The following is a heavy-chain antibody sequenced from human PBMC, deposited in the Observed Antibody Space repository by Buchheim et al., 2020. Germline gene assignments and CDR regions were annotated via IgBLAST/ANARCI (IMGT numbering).Heavy chain of an antibody. V-gene: IGHV4-34*01. CDR2: VNHDGST. CDR3: ARAKGPAYNYYRYFMDV. Sequence: QVQIQQWGAGLLKPSETLSLTCAVYGGSFSGFYWSWIRQAPGRGLEWIGEVNHDGSTIYNPSVKSRFTISATRSTNQISLKLSSVTAADTAVYYCARAKGPAYNYYRYFMDVWGKGTT. J-gene: IGHJ6*03. CDR1: GGSFSGFY. D-gene: IGHD2-21*01.